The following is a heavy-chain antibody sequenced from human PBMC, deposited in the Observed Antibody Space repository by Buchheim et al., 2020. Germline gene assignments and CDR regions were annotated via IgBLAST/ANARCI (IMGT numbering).Heavy chain of an antibody. CDR1: GGSISSYY. D-gene: IGHD3-22*01. V-gene: IGHV4-59*08. CDR3: ARQGDDSSGYQNDY. J-gene: IGHJ4*02. Sequence: QVQLQESGPGLVKPSETLSLTCTVSGGSISSYYWSWIRQPPGKGLEWIGYIYYSGSTNYNPSLKSRVTISVDTSKNQFSLKLSSVTAADTAVYYCARQGDDSSGYQNDYWGQGTL. CDR2: IYYSGST.